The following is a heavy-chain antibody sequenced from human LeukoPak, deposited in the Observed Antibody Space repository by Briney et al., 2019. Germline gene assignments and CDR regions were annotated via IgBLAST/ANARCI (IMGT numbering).Heavy chain of an antibody. V-gene: IGHV1-69*13. CDR1: GGTFSSYA. CDR3: ARVRSCSSTSCYGGYYYMDV. Sequence: ASVKVSCKASGGTFSSYAISWVRQAPGQGLEWMGGIIPIFGTANYAQKFQGRVTITADESTSTAYMELSILRSEDTAVYYCARVRSCSSTSCYGGYYYMDVWGKGTTVTVSS. CDR2: IIPIFGTA. J-gene: IGHJ6*03. D-gene: IGHD2-2*01.